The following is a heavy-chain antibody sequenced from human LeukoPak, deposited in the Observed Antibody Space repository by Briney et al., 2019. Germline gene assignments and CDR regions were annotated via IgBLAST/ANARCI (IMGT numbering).Heavy chain of an antibody. CDR1: GFTFSSYG. Sequence: GGSLRLSCAASGFTFSSYGMHWVRQAPGKGLEWVAVISYDGSNKYYADSVKGRFTISRDNSKNTLYLQMNSLRAEDTAVYYCARDMDYYGSGSYIGYWGQGTLVTVSS. D-gene: IGHD3-10*01. CDR2: ISYDGSNK. J-gene: IGHJ4*02. CDR3: ARDMDYYGSGSYIGY. V-gene: IGHV3-30*04.